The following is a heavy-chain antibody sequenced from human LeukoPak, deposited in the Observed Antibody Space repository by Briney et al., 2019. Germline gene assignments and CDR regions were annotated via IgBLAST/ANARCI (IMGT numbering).Heavy chain of an antibody. J-gene: IGHJ4*02. D-gene: IGHD2-2*01. CDR1: GFTFSSYS. Sequence: GGSLRLSCAASGFTFSSYSMNWVRQAPGKGLEWVSSISSSSSYIYYADSVKGRFIIPRDNAENSLYLQMNSLRAEDTAVYYCARLRSTSYYFDYWGQGTLVTVSS. CDR2: ISSSSSYI. V-gene: IGHV3-21*01. CDR3: ARLRSTSYYFDY.